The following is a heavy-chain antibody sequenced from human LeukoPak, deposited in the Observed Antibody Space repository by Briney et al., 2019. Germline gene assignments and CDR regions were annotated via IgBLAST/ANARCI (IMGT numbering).Heavy chain of an antibody. CDR3: ASQYDHGQRYFDY. V-gene: IGHV3-74*01. D-gene: IGHD1-14*01. CDR2: INFDGSNA. Sequence: SGGSLRLSCAASGFTLRAYWVHWVRQAPGKGLVWVSHINFDGSNANYADFVKGRFTISRDNAKNTLYLQMISLRAEDTAVYYCASQYDHGQRYFDYWGQGTLVTVSS. CDR1: GFTLRAYW. J-gene: IGHJ4*02.